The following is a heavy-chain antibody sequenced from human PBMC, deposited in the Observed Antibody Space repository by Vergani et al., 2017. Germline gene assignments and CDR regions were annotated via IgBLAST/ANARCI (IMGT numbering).Heavy chain of an antibody. V-gene: IGHV1-24*01. CDR3: ARDVEQGYSYGYHWYYYGMDV. CDR2: FDPEDGET. Sequence: QVQLVQSGAEVKKPGASVKVSCKVSGYTLTELSMHWVRQAPGKGLEWMGGFDPEDGETIYAQKFQGRVTMTTDTSTSTAYMELRSLRSDDTAVYLCARDVEQGYSYGYHWYYYGMDVWGQGTTVTVYS. D-gene: IGHD5-18*01. CDR1: GYTLTELS. J-gene: IGHJ6*02.